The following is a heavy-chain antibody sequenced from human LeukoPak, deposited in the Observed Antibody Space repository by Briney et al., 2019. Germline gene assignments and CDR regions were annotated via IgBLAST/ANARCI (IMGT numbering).Heavy chain of an antibody. CDR3: ARGDSSSWYVAFAY. Sequence: SVKVSCKASGGTFSSYAISWVRQAPGQGLEWMGGITPIFGTANYAQKFQGRVTITADKSTSTAYMELSSLRSEDTAVYYCARGDSSSWYVAFAYWGQGTLVTVSS. CDR1: GGTFSSYA. CDR2: ITPIFGTA. J-gene: IGHJ4*02. V-gene: IGHV1-69*06. D-gene: IGHD6-13*01.